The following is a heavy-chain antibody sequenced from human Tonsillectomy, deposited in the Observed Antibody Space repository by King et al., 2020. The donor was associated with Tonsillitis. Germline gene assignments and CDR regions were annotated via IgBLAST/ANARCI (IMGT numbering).Heavy chain of an antibody. J-gene: IGHJ6*02. Sequence: VQLVESGGGLEQPGGSLRLSCAASGFTFRSYAMTWVRQAPGKGLEWVSLIYSGGSDTYYADSVKGRFTISRDNSKNTLYLQMNSLRAEDTAVYYCAKVVGYGVPKHHYYYYGMAVWGQGTTVTLSS. CDR2: IYSGGSDT. V-gene: IGHV3-23*03. CDR1: GFTFRSYA. D-gene: IGHD4-17*01. CDR3: AKVVGYGVPKHHYYYYGMAV.